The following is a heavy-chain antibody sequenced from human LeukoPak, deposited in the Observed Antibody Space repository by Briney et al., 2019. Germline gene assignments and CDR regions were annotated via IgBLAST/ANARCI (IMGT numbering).Heavy chain of an antibody. CDR1: GFTFDDYA. V-gene: IGHV3-9*01. CDR2: ISWNSGSI. J-gene: IGHJ4*02. CDR3: AMGAARGVSADGGY. D-gene: IGHD3-10*01. Sequence: GRSLRLSCAASGFTFDDYAMHWVRQAPGKGLEWVSGISWNSGSIGYADSVKGRFTISRDNAKNSLYLQMNSLRAEDTALYYCAMGAARGVSADGGYWGQGTLVTVSS.